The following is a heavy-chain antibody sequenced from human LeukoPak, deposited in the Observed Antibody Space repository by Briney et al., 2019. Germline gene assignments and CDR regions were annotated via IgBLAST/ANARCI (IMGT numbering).Heavy chain of an antibody. V-gene: IGHV3-23*01. J-gene: IGHJ4*02. CDR2: ISGSGGST. CDR3: AKIHDILTGYSQYTYYFDY. D-gene: IGHD3-9*01. CDR1: GFTFSSYA. Sequence: PGGSLRLSCAASGFTFSSYAMSWVRQAPGKGLEWVSGISGSGGSTDYADSVKGRFTISRDNSKNTLYLQMNSLRAEDTAVYYCAKIHDILTGYSQYTYYFDYWGQGTLVTVSP.